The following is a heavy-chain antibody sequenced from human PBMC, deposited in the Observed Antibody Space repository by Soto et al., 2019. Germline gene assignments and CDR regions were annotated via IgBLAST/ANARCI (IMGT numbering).Heavy chain of an antibody. J-gene: IGHJ4*02. Sequence: GGSMRLSSAASGFTFSSYGVNWVRQAPGKGLEWVSYISSSSSTIYYADSVKGRFTISRDNAKNSLYLQMNSLRAEDTAVYYCARDPLGPFDYWGQGTLVTVSS. D-gene: IGHD3-16*01. CDR1: GFTFSSYG. V-gene: IGHV3-48*01. CDR2: ISSSSSTI. CDR3: ARDPLGPFDY.